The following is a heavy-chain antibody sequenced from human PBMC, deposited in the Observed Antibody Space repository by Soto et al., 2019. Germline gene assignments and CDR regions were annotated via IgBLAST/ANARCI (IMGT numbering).Heavy chain of an antibody. V-gene: IGHV3-23*01. Sequence: EVQLLESGGGLVQPGGSLRVSCAASGFTFSSYAMNWVRQAPGKGLEWVSGISGSGSSTYYADSVKGRFTISRYNSKNTLYLQMNSLRAEDTAVYYCAKNGNIVVVPAAPDYWGQGTLVTVSS. CDR1: GFTFSSYA. CDR3: AKNGNIVVVPAAPDY. D-gene: IGHD2-2*01. CDR2: ISGSGSST. J-gene: IGHJ4*02.